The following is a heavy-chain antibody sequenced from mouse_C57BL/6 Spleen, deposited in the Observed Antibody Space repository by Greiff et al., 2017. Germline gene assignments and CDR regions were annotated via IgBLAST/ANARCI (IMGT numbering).Heavy chain of an antibody. Sequence: EVQLQQSGPELVKPGASVKIPCKASGYTFTDYNMDWVKQSHGKSLEWIGDINPNNGGTIYNQKFKGKATLTVDKSSSTAYMELRSLTSEDTAVYYCARYGDGNYDPWFAYWGQGTLVTVSA. CDR1: GYTFTDYN. CDR2: INPNNGGT. V-gene: IGHV1-18*01. D-gene: IGHD2-1*01. J-gene: IGHJ3*01. CDR3: ARYGDGNYDPWFAY.